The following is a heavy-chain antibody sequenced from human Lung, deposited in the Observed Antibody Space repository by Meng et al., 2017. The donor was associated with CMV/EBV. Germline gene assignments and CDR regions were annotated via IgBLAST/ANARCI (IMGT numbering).Heavy chain of an antibody. J-gene: IGHJ6*02. D-gene: IGHD3-16*01. V-gene: IGHV3-9*01. CDR2: INWSGDRA. CDR3: AKDISPTPVMSDGMDV. CDR1: GFTFDDYA. Sequence: SLKISCAASGFTFDDYAIHWVRQPPGKGLEWVSGINWSGDRAVYADSVKGRFIVSRDNAKNSLFLQMNTLRAEDTALYYCAKDISPTPVMSDGMDVWGQGTRVTVSS.